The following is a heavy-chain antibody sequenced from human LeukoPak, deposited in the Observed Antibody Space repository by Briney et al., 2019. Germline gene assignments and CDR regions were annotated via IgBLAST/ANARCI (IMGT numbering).Heavy chain of an antibody. CDR2: ISGSGGST. V-gene: IGHV3-23*01. CDR1: GFTFSSYA. D-gene: IGHD6-6*01. CDR3: AKGEYSSSGAFDY. Sequence: GGSLRLSCAASGFTFSSYAMSWVRQAPGKGLEWVPAISGSGGSTYYADSVKGRFTISRDNSKNTLYLQMNSLRAEDTAVYYCAKGEYSSSGAFDYWGQGTLVTVSS. J-gene: IGHJ4*02.